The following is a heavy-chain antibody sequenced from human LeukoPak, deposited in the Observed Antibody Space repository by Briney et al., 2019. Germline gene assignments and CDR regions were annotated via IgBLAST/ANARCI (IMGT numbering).Heavy chain of an antibody. D-gene: IGHD2-2*02. J-gene: IGHJ4*02. V-gene: IGHV3-30*04. Sequence: GGSLRLSCAASGFTFSSYAMHWVRQAPGKGLEWVAVISYDGSNKYYADSVKGLFTISRDNSKNTLYLQMNSLRAEDTAVYYCASGEVKVVVVPAAIGYWGQGTLVTVSS. CDR3: ASGEVKVVVVPAAIGY. CDR2: ISYDGSNK. CDR1: GFTFSSYA.